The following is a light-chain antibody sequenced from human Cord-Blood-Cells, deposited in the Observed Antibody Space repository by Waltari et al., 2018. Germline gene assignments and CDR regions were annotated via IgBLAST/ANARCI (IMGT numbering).Light chain of an antibody. Sequence: QSVLTQPPSVSGAPGQRVTISCTGSSSNLGAGYDFHWYQQLPGTAPKLLIYGNSNRPSGVPDRFSGSKSGTSASLAITGLQAEDEADYYCQSYDSSLSVYVVFGGGTKLTVL. CDR1: SSNLGAGYD. V-gene: IGLV1-40*01. J-gene: IGLJ2*01. CDR2: GNS. CDR3: QSYDSSLSVYVV.